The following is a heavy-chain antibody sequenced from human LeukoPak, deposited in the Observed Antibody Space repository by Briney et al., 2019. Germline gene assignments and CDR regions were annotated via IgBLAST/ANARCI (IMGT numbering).Heavy chain of an antibody. J-gene: IGHJ4*02. V-gene: IGHV3-21*01. CDR2: ISSSSSYI. CDR3: AKEGGYYDILSNPYYFDY. CDR1: GFTFSSYS. D-gene: IGHD3-9*01. Sequence: PGGSLRLSCAASGFTFSSYSMNWVRQAPGKGLEWVSSISSSSSYIYYADSVKGRFTISRDNAKNSLYLQMNSLRAEDTAVYYCAKEGGYYDILSNPYYFDYWGQGTLVTVSS.